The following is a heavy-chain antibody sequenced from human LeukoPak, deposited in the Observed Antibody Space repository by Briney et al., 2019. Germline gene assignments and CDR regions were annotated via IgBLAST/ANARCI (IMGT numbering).Heavy chain of an antibody. CDR2: MYPGDSDT. D-gene: IGHD1-26*01. CDR3: GSGERSYHFDN. CDR1: AYSFTSQW. V-gene: IGHV5-51*01. J-gene: IGHJ4*02. Sequence: GESLKISCKGSAYSFTSQWIGWVRQMPGKGLEWMGIMYPGDSDTRYSPSFEGHVTISADKSITTAYLQWSSLKASDTAMYYCGSGERSYHFDNWGQGSLVTVSS.